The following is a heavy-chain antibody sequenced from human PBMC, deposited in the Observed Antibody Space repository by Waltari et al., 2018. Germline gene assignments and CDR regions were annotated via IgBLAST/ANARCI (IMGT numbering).Heavy chain of an antibody. CDR1: GFTFSSYS. D-gene: IGHD3-16*01. J-gene: IGHJ4*02. CDR2: ISSSSSTI. CDR3: ARGGLKGFDY. Sequence: EVQLVESGGGLVQPGGSLRLSCAASGFTFSSYSMNWVRQAPGKGLEWVSYISSSSSTIYYADSVKGRFTISRDNAKNSLYLQMNSLRAEDSAVYYCARGGLKGFDYWGQGTLVIVSS. V-gene: IGHV3-48*04.